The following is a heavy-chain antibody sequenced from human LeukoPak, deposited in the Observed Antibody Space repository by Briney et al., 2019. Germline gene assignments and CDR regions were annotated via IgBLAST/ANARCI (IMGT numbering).Heavy chain of an antibody. CDR3: AKTIINGKHLY. V-gene: IGHV4-34*01. D-gene: IGHD1-26*01. CDR1: GGSFSGNY. J-gene: IGHJ4*01. Sequence: PSETLSLICAVYGGSFSGNYWSWIRQSPAKGLEWIGEISHTGSTNYNPSLKSRVIMSVDTSKSQFSLNLGSVTAADTAVYYCAKTIINGKHLYWGHGTLVTVSS. CDR2: ISHTGST.